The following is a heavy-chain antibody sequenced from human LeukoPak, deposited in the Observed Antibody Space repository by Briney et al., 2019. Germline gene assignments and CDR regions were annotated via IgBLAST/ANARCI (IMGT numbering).Heavy chain of an antibody. CDR3: ASLSLGHY. D-gene: IGHD6-6*01. CDR2: IYSGGST. CDR1: GFTVSNNY. V-gene: IGHV3-53*01. Sequence: GGSLRLSCAASGFTVSNNYMSWVRQAPGKGLEWVSVIYSGGSTYYADSVKGRFTISRDTSKNALSLQMNSLRAEDTAVYYCASLSLGHYWGQGTLVTVSS. J-gene: IGHJ4*02.